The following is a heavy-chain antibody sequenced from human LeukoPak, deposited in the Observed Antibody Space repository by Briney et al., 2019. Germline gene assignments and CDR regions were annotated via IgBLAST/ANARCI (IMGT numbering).Heavy chain of an antibody. CDR1: GFTFTSSA. V-gene: IGHV1-58*01. J-gene: IGHJ4*02. Sequence: SVKVSCKASGFTFTSSAVQWVRQARGQRLEWIGWIVVGSGNTNYTQKFQERVTITRDMSTSTAYMELSSLRSEDTAVYYCAALPGGDVRYFDYWGQGTLVTVSS. CDR2: IVVGSGNT. D-gene: IGHD4-17*01. CDR3: AALPGGDVRYFDY.